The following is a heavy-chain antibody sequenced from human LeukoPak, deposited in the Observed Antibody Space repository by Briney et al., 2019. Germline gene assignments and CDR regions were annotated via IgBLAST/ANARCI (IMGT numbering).Heavy chain of an antibody. J-gene: IGHJ4*02. CDR3: ARDTAGRYYDSSGTVDY. CDR1: GGSISSSSYY. D-gene: IGHD3-22*01. V-gene: IGHV4-39*07. Sequence: SETLSLTCTVSGGSISSSSYYWGWIRQPPGKGLEWIGSIYYSGSTYYNPSLKSRVTISVDTSKNQFSLKLSSVTAADTAVYYCARDTAGRYYDSSGTVDYWGQGTLVTVSS. CDR2: IYYSGST.